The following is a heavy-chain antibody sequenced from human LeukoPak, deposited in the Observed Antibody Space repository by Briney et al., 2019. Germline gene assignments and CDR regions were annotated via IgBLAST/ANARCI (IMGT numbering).Heavy chain of an antibody. V-gene: IGHV3-20*04. CDR3: ARDRGWLQYIDY. D-gene: IGHD5-24*01. CDR2: INWNGGNT. CDR1: GFTFGDHG. Sequence: GGSLRLSCAASGFTFGDHGMSWVRQAPGKGLEWVSSINWNGGNTAYADSVKGRFTISRDTAKDSLYLQLNSLRAEDTALYYCARDRGWLQYIDYWGQGTLVTVSS. J-gene: IGHJ4*02.